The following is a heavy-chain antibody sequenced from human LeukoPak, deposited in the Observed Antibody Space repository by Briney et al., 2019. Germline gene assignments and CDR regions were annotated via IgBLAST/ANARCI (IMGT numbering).Heavy chain of an antibody. V-gene: IGHV1-69*13. CDR3: ARDYGSGSFSAWFDP. CDR1: GGTFSSYA. J-gene: IGHJ5*02. Sequence: ASVKVSCMASGGTFSSYAISWVRQAPGQGLEWMGGIIPIFGTANYAQKFQGRVTITADESTSTAYMELSSLRSEDTAVYYCARDYGSGSFSAWFDPWGQGTLVTVSS. D-gene: IGHD3-10*01. CDR2: IIPIFGTA.